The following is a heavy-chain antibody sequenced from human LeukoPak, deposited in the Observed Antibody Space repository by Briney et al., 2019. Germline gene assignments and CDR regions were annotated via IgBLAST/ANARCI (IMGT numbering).Heavy chain of an antibody. V-gene: IGHV3-64*01. CDR3: AREGEQLAFDY. Sequence: GGSLRLSCAASGFTFSSYAMHWVRQAPGEGLEYVSAISSDGGSTYYANSVKGRFTISRDNSKNTLYLQMGSLRAEDMAVYYCAREGEQLAFDYWGQGTLVTVSS. CDR2: ISSDGGST. CDR1: GFTFSSYA. D-gene: IGHD6-6*01. J-gene: IGHJ4*02.